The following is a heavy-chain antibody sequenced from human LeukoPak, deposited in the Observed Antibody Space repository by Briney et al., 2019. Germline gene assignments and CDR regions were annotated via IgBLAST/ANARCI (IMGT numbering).Heavy chain of an antibody. Sequence: SETLSLTCTVSGGSISSSSYYWGWIRQPPGKGLEWIRSIYYSVSTYYNPSRKSRVTISVDTSKNQFPLKLSSVTAADTAVYYCARLFSDSVVVVVTNYYMDVWGKGTTVTVSS. V-gene: IGHV4-39*01. D-gene: IGHD3-22*01. CDR1: GGSISSSSYY. CDR2: IYYSVST. J-gene: IGHJ6*03. CDR3: ARLFSDSVVVVVTNYYMDV.